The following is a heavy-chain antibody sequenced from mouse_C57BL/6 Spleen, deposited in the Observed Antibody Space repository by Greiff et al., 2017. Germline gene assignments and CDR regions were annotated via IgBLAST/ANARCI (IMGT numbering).Heavy chain of an antibody. J-gene: IGHJ2*01. CDR2: IDPSDSET. CDR3: ARWMAKGFDY. D-gene: IGHD2-3*01. CDR1: GYTFTSYW. Sequence: VQLKQPGAELVRPGSSVKLSCKASGYTFTSYWMHWVKQRPIQGLEWIGNIDPSDSETHYNQKFKDKATLTVDKSSSTAYMQLSSLTSEDSAVYYCARWMAKGFDYWGQGTTLTVSS. V-gene: IGHV1-52*01.